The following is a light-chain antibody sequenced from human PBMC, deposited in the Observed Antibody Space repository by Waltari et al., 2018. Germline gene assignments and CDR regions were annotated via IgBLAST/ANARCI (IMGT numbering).Light chain of an antibody. V-gene: IGKV3-20*01. CDR1: QTVITIA. J-gene: IGKJ4*01. CDR2: STY. Sequence: EIVLTPSPGTLSLSPGARATLSCRASQTVITIALSWYQQKPGQAPRVLIYSTYNRATGIPDRFSGSGSGTDFTLTINRLAPEDFAMYYCQQYDGIVVTFGGGTKVEI. CDR3: QQYDGIVVT.